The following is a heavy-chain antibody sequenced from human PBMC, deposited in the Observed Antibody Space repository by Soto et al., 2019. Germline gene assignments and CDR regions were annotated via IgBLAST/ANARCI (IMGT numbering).Heavy chain of an antibody. Sequence: SVKVSCKASGGTFSSYAISWVRQAPGQGLEWMGGIIPIFGTANYAQELQGRVTITADESTSTAYMELSSLRSEDTAVYYCARERGDYRHYYYYGMDVWGQGTTVTVSS. CDR3: ARERGDYRHYYYYGMDV. V-gene: IGHV1-69*13. J-gene: IGHJ6*02. D-gene: IGHD4-4*01. CDR2: IIPIFGTA. CDR1: GGTFSSYA.